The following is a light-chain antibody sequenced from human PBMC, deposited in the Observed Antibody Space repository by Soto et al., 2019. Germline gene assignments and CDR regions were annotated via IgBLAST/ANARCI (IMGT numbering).Light chain of an antibody. J-gene: IGLJ1*01. CDR1: DIDSKS. Sequence: SYELTQSPSVSVAPGQTARITCGGSDIDSKSVHWYQQKPGQAPVLLVYDDSDRPSGIPERFSGSNSGNTATLTISGVGAGDEADYYCQVWDSSSAQYVFGIGTKVTVL. V-gene: IGLV3-21*02. CDR3: QVWDSSSAQYV. CDR2: DDS.